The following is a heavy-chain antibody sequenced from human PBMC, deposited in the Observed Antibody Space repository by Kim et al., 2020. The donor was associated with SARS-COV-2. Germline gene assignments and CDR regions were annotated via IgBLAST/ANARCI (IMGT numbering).Heavy chain of an antibody. CDR1: GDSVTSDSYS. CDR3: ARKHSNTCYPTNNWFDP. D-gene: IGHD2-21*01. J-gene: IGHJ5*02. CDR2: VYSSGTT. Sequence: SETLSLTCSVSGDSVTSDSYSWSWIRQPPGKGPECIGYVYSSGTTNYNPSLKSRVTISLDTSKNQFSLRLFSVTSADTAWYYCARKHSNTCYPTNNWFDPWGHGILVTVSS. V-gene: IGHV4-61*01.